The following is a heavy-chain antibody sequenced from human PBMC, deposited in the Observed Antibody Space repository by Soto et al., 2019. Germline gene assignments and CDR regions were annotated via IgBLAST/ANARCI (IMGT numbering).Heavy chain of an antibody. CDR1: GDSVSSNIAA. J-gene: IGHJ4*02. CDR3: ARGKTGAGSFEH. D-gene: IGHD6-13*01. CDR2: TYYRSKWYN. V-gene: IGHV6-1*01. Sequence: SQTLSLTCAISGDSVSSNIAAWNWIRQSPSRGLEWLGRTYYRSKWYNDYAVSVKSRISINPDTSRNQFSLQLNSVTPEDTAMYYCARGKTGAGSFEHWGQGVLVTVSS.